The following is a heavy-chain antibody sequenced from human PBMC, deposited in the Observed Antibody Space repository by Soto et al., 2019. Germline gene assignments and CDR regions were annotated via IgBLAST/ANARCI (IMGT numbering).Heavy chain of an antibody. CDR1: GYTCTSYG. CDR2: ISVNNGNT. Sequence: QVQLVQSGAEVKKPGASVKGSCKASGYTCTSYGIIWVRQAPGKGLEWMGGISVNNGNTNHAQRFQGRVTMPTDTPTSPAYMELRSLRSDDTSVYYCARWYQAQDYWGQRPLVTVSS. V-gene: IGHV1-18*01. D-gene: IGHD2-2*01. J-gene: IGHJ4*02. CDR3: ARWYQAQDY.